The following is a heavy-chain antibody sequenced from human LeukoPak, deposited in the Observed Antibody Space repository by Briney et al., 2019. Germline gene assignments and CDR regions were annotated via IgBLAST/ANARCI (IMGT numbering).Heavy chain of an antibody. CDR2: INSDGSST. CDR1: GFTFSDSA. V-gene: IGHV3-74*01. D-gene: IGHD7-27*01. J-gene: IGHJ3*02. CDR3: ARDNFSLANWGVGDAFDI. Sequence: GGSLRLSCAASGFTFSDSAMSWVRQAPGKGLVWVSRINSDGSSTSYADSVKGRFTISRDNAKNTLYLQMNSLRAEDTAVYYCARDNFSLANWGVGDAFDIWGQGTMVTVSS.